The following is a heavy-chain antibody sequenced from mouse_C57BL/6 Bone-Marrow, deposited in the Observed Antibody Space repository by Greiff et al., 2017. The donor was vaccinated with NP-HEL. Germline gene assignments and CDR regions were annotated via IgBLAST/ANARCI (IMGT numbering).Heavy chain of an antibody. Sequence: EVKLEESGPGLVKPSQSLSLTCSVTGYSITSGYYWNWIRQFPGNKLEWMGYISYDGSNNYNPSLKNRISITRDTSKNQFFLKLNSVTTEDTATYYCASRDGYLYYFDYWGQGTTLTVSS. CDR3: ASRDGYLYYFDY. CDR2: ISYDGSN. V-gene: IGHV3-6*01. J-gene: IGHJ2*01. D-gene: IGHD2-3*01. CDR1: GYSITSGYY.